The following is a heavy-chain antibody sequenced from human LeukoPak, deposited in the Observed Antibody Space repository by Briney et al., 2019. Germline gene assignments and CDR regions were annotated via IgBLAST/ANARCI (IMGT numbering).Heavy chain of an antibody. J-gene: IGHJ4*02. CDR2: IIPMSGTA. Sequence: SVKVSCKASGGTFNNFAISWVRQAPGQGLEWVGGIIPMSGTANYAQKFQGRVTITADESTSTAYMELSSLRSEDTAIYYCASPVKYYDTWSGYPPSDYWGQGTLVTVSS. CDR1: GGTFNNFA. CDR3: ASPVKYYDTWSGYPPSDY. V-gene: IGHV1-69*13. D-gene: IGHD3-3*01.